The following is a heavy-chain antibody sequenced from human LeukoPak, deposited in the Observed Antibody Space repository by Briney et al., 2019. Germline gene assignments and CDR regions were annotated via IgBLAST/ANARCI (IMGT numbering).Heavy chain of an antibody. V-gene: IGHV4-59*12. Sequence: SETLSLTCTVSGGSISTYYWSWIRQPPGKGLEWLGYIYYSGSTYYNPSLKSRVTISVDTSKNQFSLKLSSVTAADTAVYYCARAGGWFGELTHFDPWGQGTLVTVSS. CDR3: ARAGGWFGELTHFDP. CDR2: IYYSGST. D-gene: IGHD3-10*01. CDR1: GGSISTYY. J-gene: IGHJ5*02.